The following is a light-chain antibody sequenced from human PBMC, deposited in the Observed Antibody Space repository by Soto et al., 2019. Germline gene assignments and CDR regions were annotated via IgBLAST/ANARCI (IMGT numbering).Light chain of an antibody. CDR1: QSLTSNS. J-gene: IGKJ1*01. V-gene: IGKV3-20*01. CDR3: HQYNSSPTT. Sequence: EIVLTQSPGTLSLSPGERATLSCRASQSLTSNSLAWYQQKPGQTPRLLIYGASSRATGIPDRFSGSGSGTDFTLTISRLEPEDFEVYFCHQYNSSPTTFGQGTKVEIK. CDR2: GAS.